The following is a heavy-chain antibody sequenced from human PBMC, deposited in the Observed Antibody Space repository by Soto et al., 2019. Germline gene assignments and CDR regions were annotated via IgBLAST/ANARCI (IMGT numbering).Heavy chain of an antibody. CDR3: ATGVKMATPHKYYFDF. V-gene: IGHV5-10-1*01. Sequence: LGESLKISCKGSGYSFTSYWITWGRQMLGKGLEWMGRFDVSDSSKKYGLSFRGHVIISSDRDTNSAYLQWISLKASDAAMYYCATGVKMATPHKYYFDFCRQGTLVTVSS. D-gene: IGHD3-10*01. CDR2: FDVSDSSK. J-gene: IGHJ4*02. CDR1: GYSFTSYW.